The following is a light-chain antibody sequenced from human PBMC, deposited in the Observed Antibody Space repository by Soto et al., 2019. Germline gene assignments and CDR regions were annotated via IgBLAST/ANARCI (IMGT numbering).Light chain of an antibody. V-gene: IGLV1-44*01. CDR1: RSNIGSNT. Sequence: QSVLTQPPSASGTPGQRVTISCSGSRSNIGSNTVNWYQQLPGTAPKLLIYSHNQRPSGVPDRFSGSKSGTSASLAISGLQTEDEADYYCAAWYDSLNGYVFGTGTKVTVL. CDR2: SHN. J-gene: IGLJ1*01. CDR3: AAWYDSLNGYV.